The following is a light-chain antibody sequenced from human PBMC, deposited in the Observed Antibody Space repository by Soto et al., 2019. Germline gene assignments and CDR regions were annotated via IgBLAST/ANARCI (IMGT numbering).Light chain of an antibody. J-gene: IGKJ1*01. CDR2: GAS. CDR3: LQYGSSPLT. CDR1: QSVSSNY. Sequence: EIVLTQSPGTLSLSPGERATLSCRASQSVSSNYLAWYQQRPGQAPWLLIYGASSRATGIPDRFSGSGSGTDFTLTISRLEPEDFAVYYCLQYGSSPLTFGQGTKVEI. V-gene: IGKV3-20*01.